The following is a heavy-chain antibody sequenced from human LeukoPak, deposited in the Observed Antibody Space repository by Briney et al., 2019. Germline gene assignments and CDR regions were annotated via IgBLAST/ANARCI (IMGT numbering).Heavy chain of an antibody. D-gene: IGHD6-13*01. CDR2: IYPGDSDT. CDR1: GYSLTSYW. CDR3: ARQSSSWSFDY. J-gene: IGHJ4*02. V-gene: IGHV5-51*01. Sequence: GESLKISCKGSGYSLTSYWIGWVRQMPGKGPEWMGIIYPGDSDTRYSPSFQGQVTISADKSISTAYLQWSSLKASDTAMYYCARQSSSWSFDYWGQGTLVTVSS.